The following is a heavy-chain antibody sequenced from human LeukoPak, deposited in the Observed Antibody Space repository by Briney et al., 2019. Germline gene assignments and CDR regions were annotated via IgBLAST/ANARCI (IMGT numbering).Heavy chain of an antibody. D-gene: IGHD1-26*01. V-gene: IGHV4-59*01. J-gene: IGHJ6*02. CDR1: GGSISSYY. CDR3: ARGAGSLKKSPMDV. CDR2: IYYSGNT. Sequence: SETLSLTCTVSGGSISSYYWSWIRQPPGKGLEWIGYIYYSGNTNYNPSLKSRVTISVDTSKNQFSLKLSSVTAADTAVYYCARGAGSLKKSPMDVWGQGTTVTVSS.